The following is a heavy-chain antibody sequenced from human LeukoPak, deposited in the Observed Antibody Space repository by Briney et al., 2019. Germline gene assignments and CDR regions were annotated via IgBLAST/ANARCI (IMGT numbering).Heavy chain of an antibody. CDR2: IYYSGST. CDR3: AGDTGDYDILTGYPSFYYYYMDV. V-gene: IGHV4-59*01. CDR1: GGSISSYY. J-gene: IGHJ6*03. D-gene: IGHD3-9*01. Sequence: PSETLSLTCTVSGGSISSYYWSWIRQPPGKGLEWIGYIYYSGSTNNNPSLKSRVTISVDTSKDQFSLKLSSVTAADTAVYYCAGDTGDYDILTGYPSFYYYYMDVWGKGTTVTVSS.